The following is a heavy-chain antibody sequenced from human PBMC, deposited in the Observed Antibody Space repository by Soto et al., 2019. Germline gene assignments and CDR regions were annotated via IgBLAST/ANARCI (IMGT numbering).Heavy chain of an antibody. CDR1: GFTFSSYS. CDR3: ARDGVDNSGYYAVTDY. CDR2: ISSSSSYI. Sequence: EVQLVESGGGLVKPGGSLRLSCAASGFTFSSYSMNWVRQAPGKGLEWVSSISSSSSYIYYADSVKGRFTISRDNAKNSLYLQMNSLRAEDTAVYYCARDGVDNSGYYAVTDYWGQGTLVTVSS. V-gene: IGHV3-21*01. D-gene: IGHD3-22*01. J-gene: IGHJ4*02.